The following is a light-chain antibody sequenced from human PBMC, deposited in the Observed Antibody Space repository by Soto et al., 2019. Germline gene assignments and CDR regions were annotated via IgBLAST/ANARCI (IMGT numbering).Light chain of an antibody. CDR3: TSYEV. CDR2: DVG. J-gene: IGLJ1*01. CDR1: SSDVGGYNY. Sequence: QSVLTQPASVSGSPGQSITIPCTGSSSDVGGYNYVSWYQQHPGKAPNLMIYDVGVRPSGVSNRFSGSKSGNTASLTISGLQAEDEADYYCTSYEVFGTGTKVTVL. V-gene: IGLV2-14*03.